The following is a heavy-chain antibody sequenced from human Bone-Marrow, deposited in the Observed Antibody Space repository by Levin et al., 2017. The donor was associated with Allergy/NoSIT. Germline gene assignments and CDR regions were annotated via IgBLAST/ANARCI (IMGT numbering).Heavy chain of an antibody. CDR3: ARRGGSGRAFDI. CDR2: IYYSGNT. CDR1: GGSISSNTYY. D-gene: IGHD3-10*01. V-gene: IGHV4-39*01. Sequence: SETLSLTCTVSGGSISSNTYYWGWIRQPPGTGLEWIGSIYYSGNTYYNPSLKSRVTISVDASKNQFSLKLSSVTAADTAVYYCARRGGSGRAFDIWGQGTMVTVSS. J-gene: IGHJ3*02.